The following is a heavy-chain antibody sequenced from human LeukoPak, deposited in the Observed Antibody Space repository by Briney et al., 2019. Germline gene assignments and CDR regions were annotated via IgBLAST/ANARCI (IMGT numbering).Heavy chain of an antibody. D-gene: IGHD1-26*01. V-gene: IGHV3-23*01. CDR2: ISSSGGST. J-gene: IGHJ4*02. Sequence: GGSLRLSCTASGFTFGDYAMSWVRQAPGKGLEWVSAISSSGGSTYYADSVKGRFTISRDNSENTLYLQMNSLRAEDTAVYYCANDLVGVTMADYWGQGTLVTVSS. CDR1: GFTFGDYA. CDR3: ANDLVGVTMADY.